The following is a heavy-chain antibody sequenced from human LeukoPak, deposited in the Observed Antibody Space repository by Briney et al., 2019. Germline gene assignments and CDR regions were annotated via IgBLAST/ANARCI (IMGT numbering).Heavy chain of an antibody. CDR1: GYTFTSYG. CDR3: ARGALYYGSSSLDY. J-gene: IGHJ4*02. V-gene: IGHV1-18*01. CDR2: ISAYSDNT. D-gene: IGHD3-22*01. Sequence: ASVKVSCKVSGYTFTSYGINWVRQAPGQGLEWMGRISAYSDNTNYAQKLQGRVTMTTDTSTNTAYMELRSLRSDDTAMYYCARGALYYGSSSLDYWGQGTLVTVSS.